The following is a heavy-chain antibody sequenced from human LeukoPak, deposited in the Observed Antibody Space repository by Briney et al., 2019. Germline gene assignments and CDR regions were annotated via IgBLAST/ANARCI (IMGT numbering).Heavy chain of an antibody. CDR3: AKARGIVGSSSYFDY. CDR1: GFTVSSNY. J-gene: IGHJ4*02. Sequence: PGGSLRLSCAASGFTVSSNYMSWVRQAPGKGLEWASVIYSGGSTYYADSVKGRFTISRDNSKNTLYLQMNSLRAEDTAVYYCAKARGIVGSSSYFDYWGQGTLVTVSS. V-gene: IGHV3-53*05. D-gene: IGHD6-6*01. CDR2: IYSGGST.